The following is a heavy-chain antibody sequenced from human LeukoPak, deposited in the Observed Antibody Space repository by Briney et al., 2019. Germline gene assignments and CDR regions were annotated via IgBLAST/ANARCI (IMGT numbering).Heavy chain of an antibody. Sequence: SEALSLTCAVYGGSFSGYYWSWIRQPPGKGLEWIGEINHSGSTNYNPSLKSRVTISVDKSKNQFSLKLSSVTAADTAVYYCARGEGVFDYWGQGTLVTVSS. D-gene: IGHD3-10*01. CDR1: GGSFSGYY. J-gene: IGHJ4*02. V-gene: IGHV4-34*01. CDR2: INHSGST. CDR3: ARGEGVFDY.